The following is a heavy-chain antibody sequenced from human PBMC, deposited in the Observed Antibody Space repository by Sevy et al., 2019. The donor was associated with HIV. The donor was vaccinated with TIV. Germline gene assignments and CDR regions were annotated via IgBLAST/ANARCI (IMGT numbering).Heavy chain of an antibody. Sequence: SETLSLTCSVSGDSISSYFWTWVRQSPGKGLEWIGNVYISGNTDYSPSLKSRVTLSLDTSKSQFSLTLKSVTAADTAIYFCARDSTTRPRVLDYWGQGTLVTVSS. J-gene: IGHJ4*02. V-gene: IGHV4-59*01. D-gene: IGHD1-1*01. CDR2: VYISGNT. CDR3: ARDSTTRPRVLDY. CDR1: GDSISSYF.